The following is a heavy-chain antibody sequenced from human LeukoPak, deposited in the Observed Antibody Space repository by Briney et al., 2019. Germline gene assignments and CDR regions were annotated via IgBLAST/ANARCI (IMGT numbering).Heavy chain of an antibody. J-gene: IGHJ4*02. D-gene: IGHD1-26*01. V-gene: IGHV4-4*07. Sequence: SETLSLTCTVSGGSISSYYWSWIRQPAGKGLEWIGRIYTSGSTNYNPSLKSRVTMSVDTSKNQFSLKLSSVTAADTAVNYCATGATGATDGDYWGQGTLVTVSS. CDR2: IYTSGST. CDR3: ATGATGATDGDY. CDR1: GGSISSYY.